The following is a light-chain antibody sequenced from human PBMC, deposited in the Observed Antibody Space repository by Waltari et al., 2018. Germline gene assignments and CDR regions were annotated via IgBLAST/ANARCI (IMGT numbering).Light chain of an antibody. J-gene: IGLJ7*01. Sequence: TQPPSVSGSPGQKVTISCTRTSGDITSAFFPWYQQRPGNAPTAVIYKDRQRPSGVPDRFSGSIDRSSNSASLVISWLKSEDEADYYCQSDDDNSHIFFGGGTRLTVL. CDR3: QSDDDNSHIF. CDR2: KDR. V-gene: IGLV6-57*03. CDR1: SGDITSAF.